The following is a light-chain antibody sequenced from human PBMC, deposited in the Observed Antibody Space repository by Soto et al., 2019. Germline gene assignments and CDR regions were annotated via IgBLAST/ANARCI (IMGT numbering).Light chain of an antibody. J-gene: IGKJ4*01. CDR1: QSVGSN. V-gene: IGKV3-11*01. CDR3: QQRSKWPPT. Sequence: EIVLTQSPATLSLSPGERATLSCRASQSVGSNLAWYQQKPGQAPRLLIYDASKRATGIPARFSGSGSGTDFPLPVSSLESEDFAVYYCQQRSKWPPTCGGGTKVEIK. CDR2: DAS.